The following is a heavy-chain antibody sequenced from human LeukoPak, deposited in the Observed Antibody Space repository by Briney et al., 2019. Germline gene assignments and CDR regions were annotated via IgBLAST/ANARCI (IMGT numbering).Heavy chain of an antibody. CDR2: ISYDGKIK. Sequence: GGSLRLSCAASGFTFRTSPMHWVRQAPGKGLEWVAVISYDGKIKVYADSVKGRFTISRDIAKNMLYLEMNSLRAEDTAVYYCARDPVVGATTDNYWGQGTLVTVSS. J-gene: IGHJ4*02. CDR3: ARDPVVGATTDNY. V-gene: IGHV3-30*04. CDR1: GFTFRTSP. D-gene: IGHD1-26*01.